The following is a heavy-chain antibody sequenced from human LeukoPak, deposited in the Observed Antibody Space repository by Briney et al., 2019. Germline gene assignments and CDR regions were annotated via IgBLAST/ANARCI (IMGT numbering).Heavy chain of an antibody. J-gene: IGHJ4*02. CDR1: GGSISSGGYY. D-gene: IGHD3-22*01. CDR2: IYYSGST. Sequence: SETLSLTCTVSGGSISSGGYYRSWIRQHPGKGLEWIGYIYYSGSTYYNPSLKSRVTISVDTSKNQFSLKLSSVTAADTAVYYCARDRAATMIVVVITGFDYWGQGTLVTVSS. CDR3: ARDRAATMIVVVITGFDY. V-gene: IGHV4-31*03.